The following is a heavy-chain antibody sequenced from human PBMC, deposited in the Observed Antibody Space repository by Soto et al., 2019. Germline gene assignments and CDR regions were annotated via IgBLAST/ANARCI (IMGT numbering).Heavy chain of an antibody. V-gene: IGHV3-30*02. Sequence: PGGSLRLSCAGSGFFFQNYAMHWVRLAPGKGLEWVAYILYDGSNDNYAESVKGRFTVSRDNSEGMLYLQMNNLRVEDTGVYFCARAMTMTLARIFGMDVWGPGTTVTVSS. CDR3: ARAMTMTLARIFGMDV. CDR1: GFFFQNYA. J-gene: IGHJ6*02. D-gene: IGHD3-3*01. CDR2: ILYDGSND.